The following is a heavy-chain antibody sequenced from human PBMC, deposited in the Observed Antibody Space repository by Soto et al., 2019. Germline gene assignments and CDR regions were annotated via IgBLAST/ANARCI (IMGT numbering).Heavy chain of an antibody. D-gene: IGHD4-17*01. CDR1: GFTFSSYG. CDR3: AKDLPAGVDYGDYGAGPGGGDYYYYYGMDV. CDR2: ISYDGSNK. J-gene: IGHJ6*02. V-gene: IGHV3-30*18. Sequence: GGFLRLSCAASGFTFSSYGMHWVRQAPGKGLEWVAVISYDGSNKYYADSVKGRFTISRDNSKNTLYLQMNSLRAEDTAVYYCAKDLPAGVDYGDYGAGPGGGDYYYYYGMDVWGQGTTVTVSS.